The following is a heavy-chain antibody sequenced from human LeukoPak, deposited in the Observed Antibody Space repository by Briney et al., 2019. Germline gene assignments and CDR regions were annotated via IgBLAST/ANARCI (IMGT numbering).Heavy chain of an antibody. V-gene: IGHV1-2*02. D-gene: IGHD6-19*01. Sequence: GASVKVPCKASGYTFTGYYLHWVRQAPGQGLEWMGWISPNSGGIHYAQKFQGRVTMTRDTSINTAYMELSRLRSDDTAVYYCAVGMTLAATGDYWGQGTLVTVSS. CDR1: GYTFTGYY. J-gene: IGHJ4*02. CDR2: ISPNSGGI. CDR3: AVGMTLAATGDY.